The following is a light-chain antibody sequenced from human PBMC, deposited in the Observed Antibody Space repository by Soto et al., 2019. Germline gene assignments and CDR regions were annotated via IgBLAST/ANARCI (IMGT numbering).Light chain of an antibody. J-gene: IGKJ5*01. CDR1: QSVSSRY. CDR3: QHYGSSLSLT. V-gene: IGKV3-20*01. CDR2: GAS. Sequence: EIVLTQSPGTLSLSPGERAALSCRASQSVSSRYLAWYQQKPGQAPRLLIYGASSRATGIPDRFSGSGSETASTLTISTLQPDDFALYYCQHYGSSLSLTFGQGTRLQMK.